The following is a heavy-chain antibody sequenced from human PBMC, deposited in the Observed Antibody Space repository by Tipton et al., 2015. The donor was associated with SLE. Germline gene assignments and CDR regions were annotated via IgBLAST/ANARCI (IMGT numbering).Heavy chain of an antibody. CDR3: ARLQELRLDY. J-gene: IGHJ4*02. Sequence: TLSLTCTVSGGSISSYYWSWIRQPPGKGLEWIGYIYYSGSTNYNPSLKSRVTISVDTSKNQFSLKLSSVTAADTAVYYCARLQELRLDYWGQGTLVTVSS. CDR2: IYYSGST. V-gene: IGHV4-59*08. D-gene: IGHD1-7*01. CDR1: GGSISSYY.